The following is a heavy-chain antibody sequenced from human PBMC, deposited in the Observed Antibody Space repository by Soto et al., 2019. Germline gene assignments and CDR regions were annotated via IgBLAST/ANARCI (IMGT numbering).Heavy chain of an antibody. CDR2: VSYTGRT. J-gene: IGHJ3*02. Sequence: QLHLQESGPGLVKPSETLSLTCTVSGGSISSSFYYWGWIRQPPGKGLEWIGSVSYTGRTYYNPYLRSRVYLSVDTSKNRFFLRLASVTAADAAVHYCARLTGRYTGPGSYNIHDAFDIWGQGTVVTVSS. CDR3: ARLTGRYTGPGSYNIHDAFDI. CDR1: GGSISSSFYY. D-gene: IGHD3-10*01. V-gene: IGHV4-39*01.